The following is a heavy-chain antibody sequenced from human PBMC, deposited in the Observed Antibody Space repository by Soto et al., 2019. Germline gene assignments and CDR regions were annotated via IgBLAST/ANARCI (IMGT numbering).Heavy chain of an antibody. V-gene: IGHV3-30-3*01. Sequence: GGSLRLSCAASGFTFSSYAMHWVRQAPGKGLEWVALVTYDGSIEYCADSVKGRFTISRDNSKKTLYLQMNSLRGEDTAVYYCAREAESFGYWGQGTLVTVSS. CDR3: AREAESFGY. J-gene: IGHJ4*02. CDR1: GFTFSSYA. CDR2: VTYDGSIE.